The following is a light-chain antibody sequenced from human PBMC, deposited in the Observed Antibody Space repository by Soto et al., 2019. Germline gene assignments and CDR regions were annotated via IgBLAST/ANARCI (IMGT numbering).Light chain of an antibody. Sequence: EIVMTQSPATLSVSPGERATLSCRASQSVSSNLAWYQQKPGQAPRLLIYGASTRATGIPARFSGSGSGTEFTLTISSLQSEDFALYYCQQYNNWPPYTFGQGTKLXIK. V-gene: IGKV3-15*01. CDR3: QQYNNWPPYT. CDR1: QSVSSN. CDR2: GAS. J-gene: IGKJ2*01.